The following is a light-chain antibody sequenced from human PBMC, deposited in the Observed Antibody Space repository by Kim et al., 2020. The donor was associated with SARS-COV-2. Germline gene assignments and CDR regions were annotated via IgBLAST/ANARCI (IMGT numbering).Light chain of an antibody. CDR3: CSYAGSSTFV. CDR2: EVD. V-gene: IGLV2-8*01. CDR1: SRDVGGHNH. J-gene: IGLJ1*01. Sequence: GQSIPISCTGTSRDVGGHNHVSWYQQHPGKAPKILIYEVDKRPSGVPDRFSASKSGNTASLTVSGLQAEDEADYYCCSYAGSSTFVFGTGTKVTVL.